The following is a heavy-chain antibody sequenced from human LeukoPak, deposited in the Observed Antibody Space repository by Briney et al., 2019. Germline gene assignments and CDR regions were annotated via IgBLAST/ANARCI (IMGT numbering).Heavy chain of an antibody. CDR2: IYYSGST. J-gene: IGHJ4*02. CDR1: GGSISSYY. D-gene: IGHD6-19*01. CDR3: ARRGPSSGWLFDY. V-gene: IGHV4-59*08. Sequence: SETLSLTCTVSGGSISSYYWSWIRQPPGKGLEWIGYIYYSGSTNYNPSLKSRVTISVDTSKNQFSLKLSSVTAADTAMYYCARRGPSSGWLFDYCGQGTLVTVSS.